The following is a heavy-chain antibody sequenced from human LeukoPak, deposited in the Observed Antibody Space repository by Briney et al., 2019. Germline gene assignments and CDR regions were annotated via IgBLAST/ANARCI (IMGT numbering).Heavy chain of an antibody. CDR3: ARAGVVVTAIFAFDI. D-gene: IGHD2-21*02. V-gene: IGHV4-30-2*01. Sequence: SQTLSLTCAVSGGSISSGGYSWSWIRQPPGKGLDWIGYIYHSGSTYYNPSLKSRVTISVDRSKNQFSLKLSSVTAADTAVYYCARAGVVVTAIFAFDIWGQGTMVTVSS. J-gene: IGHJ3*02. CDR2: IYHSGST. CDR1: GGSISSGGYS.